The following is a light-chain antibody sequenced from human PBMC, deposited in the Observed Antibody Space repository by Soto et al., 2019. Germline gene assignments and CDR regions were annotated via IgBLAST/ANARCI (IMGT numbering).Light chain of an antibody. CDR2: EVT. Sequence: QSALTQPPSASGSPGKSVTISCTGTSSDVGGYNYVSWYQQHPGKGPRLVIFEVTKRPSGVPDRFSGSKSGNTASLTVSGLQAEDEADYYCSSYAGSNHLVFGGGTKLTVL. J-gene: IGLJ2*01. CDR3: SSYAGSNHLV. CDR1: SSDVGGYNY. V-gene: IGLV2-8*01.